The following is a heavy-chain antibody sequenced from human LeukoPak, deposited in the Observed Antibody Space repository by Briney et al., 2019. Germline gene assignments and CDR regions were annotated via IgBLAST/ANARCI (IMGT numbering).Heavy chain of an antibody. CDR1: GYTFTSYG. CDR2: ISAYNGNT. CDR3: ARPASSSWYYDY. Sequence: ASVKVSCKASGYTFTSYGINWVRQAPGQGLEWMGWISAYNGNTNYAQKFQGRVTMTTDTSTGTVYMDLRSLRSDDTAVYYCARPASSSWYYDYWGQGTLVTVSS. D-gene: IGHD6-13*01. J-gene: IGHJ4*02. V-gene: IGHV1-18*01.